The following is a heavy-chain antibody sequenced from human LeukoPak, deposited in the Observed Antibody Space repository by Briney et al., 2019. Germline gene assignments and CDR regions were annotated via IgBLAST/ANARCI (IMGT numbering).Heavy chain of an antibody. J-gene: IGHJ3*02. Sequence: PGGSLRLSCAASGFTFSSHAMSWVRQAPGKGLEWVSAISGSGGSTYYADSVKCRFTISRDNSKNTLYLQMNSLRAEDTAVYYCAKAYRVIADAFDIWGQGTMVTVSS. CDR3: AKAYRVIADAFDI. D-gene: IGHD3-16*02. V-gene: IGHV3-23*01. CDR2: ISGSGGST. CDR1: GFTFSSHA.